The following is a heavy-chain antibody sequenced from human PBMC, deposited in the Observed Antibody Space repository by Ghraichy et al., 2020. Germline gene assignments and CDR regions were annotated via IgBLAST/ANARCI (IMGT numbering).Heavy chain of an antibody. Sequence: SETLSLTCTVSGGSISGGGFYWSWIRQHPGKGLEWIGYSYGSGSSNYNPSLGSRVTISLDTSENEFSLRLSSVTAADTAVYYCATIAVAGTGSFDNWGQGTLFTVSS. V-gene: IGHV4-31*03. CDR1: GGSISGGGFY. D-gene: IGHD6-19*01. CDR3: ATIAVAGTGSFDN. J-gene: IGHJ4*02. CDR2: SYGSGSS.